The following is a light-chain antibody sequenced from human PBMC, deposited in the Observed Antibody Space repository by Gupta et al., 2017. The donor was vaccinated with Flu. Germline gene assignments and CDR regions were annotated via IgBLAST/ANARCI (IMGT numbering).Light chain of an antibody. V-gene: IGKV3-20*01. Sequence: EIVLTQSPGTLSLSPGERATLSCRASQSVSSSYLAWYQQKPGQAPRLLIYGASSRATGIPDRFSGSGSGTDFTLTISRREPEDFAVYYCQQDGSSPPYNFGQGTXLEIK. J-gene: IGKJ2*01. CDR3: QQDGSSPPYN. CDR2: GAS. CDR1: QSVSSSY.